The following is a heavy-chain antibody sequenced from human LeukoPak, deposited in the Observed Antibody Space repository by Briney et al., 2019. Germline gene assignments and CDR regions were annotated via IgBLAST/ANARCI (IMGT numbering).Heavy chain of an antibody. D-gene: IGHD2-8*02. CDR3: ARRGWSTELFEY. CDR2: IYPGDSDT. V-gene: IGHV5-51*01. Sequence: GESLKISCKGSGYSFSTYWLGWVRQMPGKGLEWMGIIYPGDSDTKYSPSFQGQVTFSADKSITTAYLQWNSLKASDTAMYYCARRGWSTELFEYWGQGTLVTVSS. CDR1: GYSFSTYW. J-gene: IGHJ4*02.